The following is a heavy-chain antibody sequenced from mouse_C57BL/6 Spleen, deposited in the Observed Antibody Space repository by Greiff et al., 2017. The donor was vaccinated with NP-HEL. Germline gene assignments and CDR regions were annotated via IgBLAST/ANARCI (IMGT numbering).Heavy chain of an antibody. D-gene: IGHD5-5*01. CDR1: GYTFTSYW. CDR3: ANYLRAMDY. J-gene: IGHJ4*01. Sequence: QVQLKQPGAELVRPGTSVKLSCKASGYTFTSYWMHWVKQRPGQGLEWIGVIDPSDSYTNYNQKFKGKATLTVDTSSSTAYMQLSSLTSEDSAVYYCANYLRAMDYWGQGTSVTVSS. V-gene: IGHV1-59*01. CDR2: IDPSDSYT.